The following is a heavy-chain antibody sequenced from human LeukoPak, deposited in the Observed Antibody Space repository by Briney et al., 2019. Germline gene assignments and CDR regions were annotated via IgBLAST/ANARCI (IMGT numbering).Heavy chain of an antibody. CDR3: AKGQYYYGSGSTDY. D-gene: IGHD3-10*01. J-gene: IGHJ4*02. CDR2: ISGSGSGGST. V-gene: IGHV3-23*01. CDR1: GFTFSSSA. Sequence: GGSLRLSCAASGFTFSSSAMSWVRQAPGKGLEWVSSISGSGSGGSTYYADSVKGRFTISRDNSKNTLYLQMNSLRAEDTAVYYCAKGQYYYGSGSTDYWGQGTLVTVSS.